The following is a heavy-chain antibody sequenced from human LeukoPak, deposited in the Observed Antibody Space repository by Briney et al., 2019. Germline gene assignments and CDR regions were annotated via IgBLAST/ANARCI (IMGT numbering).Heavy chain of an antibody. CDR3: AREPRGVGAVARNGDY. Sequence: PSQTLSLTCTVSGGSISSGGYYWSWIRQPPGKGLEWIGYIYHSGSTYYNPSLKSRVTISVDRSKNQFSLKLSSVTAADTAVYYCAREPRGVGAVARNGDYWGQGTLVTVSS. V-gene: IGHV4-30-2*01. D-gene: IGHD6-19*01. CDR1: GGSISSGGYY. J-gene: IGHJ4*02. CDR2: IYHSGST.